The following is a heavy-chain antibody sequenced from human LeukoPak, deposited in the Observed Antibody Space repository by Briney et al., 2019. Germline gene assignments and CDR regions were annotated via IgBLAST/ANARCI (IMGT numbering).Heavy chain of an antibody. D-gene: IGHD3-10*01. V-gene: IGHV4-31*03. CDR2: IYYSGST. J-gene: IGHJ3*02. CDR1: GGSISSGGYY. CDR3: AREHGVLLRFGELWGAFDI. Sequence: PSETLSLTCTVSGGSISSGGYYWRWIRQPPGKGLEWIGYIYYSGSTYCNPSLKSRVTISVDTSNNQFSLKLSSVTAADTAVYYCAREHGVLLRFGELWGAFDIWGQGTMVTVSS.